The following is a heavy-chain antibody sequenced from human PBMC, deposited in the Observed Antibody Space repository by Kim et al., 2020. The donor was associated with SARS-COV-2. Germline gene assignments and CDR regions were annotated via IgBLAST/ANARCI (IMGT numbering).Heavy chain of an antibody. CDR3: ARATFSSADDYLYHMDV. CDR1: GGTFSNHG. Sequence: SVKVSCKASGGTFSNHGFCWVRQAPGQGLEWMGRIIPLLNLSNYAQKFQDRVTLIADESTSTLYLELSSLRSEDTAVYFCARATFSSADDYLYHMDVWGQGTTGAVSS. D-gene: IGHD2-2*01. CDR2: IIPLLNLS. J-gene: IGHJ6*01. V-gene: IGHV1-69*04.